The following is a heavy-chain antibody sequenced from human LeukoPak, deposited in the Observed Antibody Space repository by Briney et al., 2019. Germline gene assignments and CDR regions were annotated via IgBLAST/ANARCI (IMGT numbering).Heavy chain of an antibody. CDR2: ISGDGGST. D-gene: IGHD6-13*01. Sequence: GGSLRLSCAASGFTFDDYAMHWVRQAPGKGLEWVSLISGDGGSTYYADSVKGRFTISRDNSKNSLCLQMNSLRAEDTALYYCAKDKAAGYYFDYWGQGTLVTVSS. V-gene: IGHV3-43*02. CDR1: GFTFDDYA. J-gene: IGHJ4*02. CDR3: AKDKAAGYYFDY.